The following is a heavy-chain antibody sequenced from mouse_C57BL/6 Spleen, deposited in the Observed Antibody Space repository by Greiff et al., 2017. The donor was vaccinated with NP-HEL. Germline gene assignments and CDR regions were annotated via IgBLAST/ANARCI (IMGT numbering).Heavy chain of an antibody. CDR1: GYAFSSSW. CDR3: ARDKTGKFDY. D-gene: IGHD4-1*01. Sequence: QVQLQQSGPELVKPGASVKISCQASGYAFSSSWMNWVKQRPGKGLEWIGRLYPGDGDTNYNGKFKGKATLTADKSSRTAYMQLSSLTSEDSAVYFCARDKTGKFDYWGQGTTLTVSS. V-gene: IGHV1-82*01. CDR2: LYPGDGDT. J-gene: IGHJ2*01.